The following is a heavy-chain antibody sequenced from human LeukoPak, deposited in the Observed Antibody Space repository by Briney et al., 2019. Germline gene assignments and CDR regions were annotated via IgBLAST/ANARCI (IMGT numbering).Heavy chain of an antibody. V-gene: IGHV4-4*07. J-gene: IGHJ4*02. CDR2: IYSSGST. Sequence: SETLSLTCTISGGSISNYYWSWIRQPAGKGLEWIGRIYSSGSTNYNPSLKSRVTMSVGTSKNQFSLKLSSMTAADTAVYFCARGGYTSGWSFDYWGQGTLVTVSS. D-gene: IGHD6-19*01. CDR1: GGSISNYY. CDR3: ARGGYTSGWSFDY.